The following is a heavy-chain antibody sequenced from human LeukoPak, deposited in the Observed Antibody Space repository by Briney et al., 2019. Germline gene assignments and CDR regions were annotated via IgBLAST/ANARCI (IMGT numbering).Heavy chain of an antibody. CDR1: GFTFSSYA. CDR3: AKDRDGTVPHPYFQD. J-gene: IGHJ1*01. D-gene: IGHD1-26*01. V-gene: IGHV3-23*01. CDR2: ISSGGGAT. Sequence: QPGGSLRLSCAASGFTFSSYAMSWVRQAPGKGLEWVSSISSGGGATDSADSVKGRFTISRDNSKNTLFLQMNSLRVEDTAVYFCAKDRDGTVPHPYFQDWGQGTLVTVSS.